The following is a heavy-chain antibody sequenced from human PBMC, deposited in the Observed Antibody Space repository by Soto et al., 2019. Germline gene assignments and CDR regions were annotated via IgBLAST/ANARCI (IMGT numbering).Heavy chain of an antibody. V-gene: IGHV3-23*01. CDR1: GFTFSSYP. CDR3: AKKDTAMVTGHFDY. CDR2: ISGIGGST. J-gene: IGHJ4*02. Sequence: PGGSLRLSCAASGFTFSSYPMSWVRQAPGKGLEWVSIISGIGGSTYYADFVKGRFTISRDNSKNTLYLQMNSLRAEDTAVYYCAKKDTAMVTGHFDYWGQGTLVTVSS. D-gene: IGHD5-18*01.